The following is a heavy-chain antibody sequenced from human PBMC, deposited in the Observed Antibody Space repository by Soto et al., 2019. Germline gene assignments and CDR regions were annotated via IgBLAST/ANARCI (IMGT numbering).Heavy chain of an antibody. V-gene: IGHV4-59*01. Sequence: QVQLQESGPGLVKPSETLSLTCTVSGGSISSYYWSWFRQPPGKGLEWIGNIYYSGSTNYNPSLKSRVTITVATSKSQFSLKLSSVTAADTAVYYCVRANYFDYWGQGTLVIVSS. CDR3: VRANYFDY. CDR2: IYYSGST. CDR1: GGSISSYY. J-gene: IGHJ4*02.